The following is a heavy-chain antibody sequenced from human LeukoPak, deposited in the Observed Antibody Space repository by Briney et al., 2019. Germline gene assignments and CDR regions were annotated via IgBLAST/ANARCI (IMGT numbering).Heavy chain of an antibody. V-gene: IGHV1-2*02. CDR2: INPNSGDT. CDR3: AKNPYEYYFDY. CDR1: GYTFTGYY. J-gene: IGHJ4*02. Sequence: GASVKVSCNASGYTFTGYYMHWVRQAPGQGLEWMGWINPNSGDTNYAQKFQGRVTMTRDTSIRTAYLELSGLRSDDTAVYYCAKNPYEYYFDYWGQGTLVTVSS. D-gene: IGHD5-12*01.